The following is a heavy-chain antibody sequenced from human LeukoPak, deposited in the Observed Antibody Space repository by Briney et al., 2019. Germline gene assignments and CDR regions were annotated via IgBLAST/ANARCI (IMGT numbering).Heavy chain of an antibody. CDR2: IGSAGET. CDR1: GFTFSSHD. Sequence: PGGSLRLSCAGSGFTFSSHDMHWVRHNTGKGLEWVSGIGSAGETYYLGSVKGRFTISRENAKNSWYLQMNSLRAGDTAVYYCARGSSLDYDILTGYWTEALDYWGQGTLVTVSS. D-gene: IGHD3-9*01. V-gene: IGHV3-13*04. J-gene: IGHJ4*02. CDR3: ARGSSLDYDILTGYWTEALDY.